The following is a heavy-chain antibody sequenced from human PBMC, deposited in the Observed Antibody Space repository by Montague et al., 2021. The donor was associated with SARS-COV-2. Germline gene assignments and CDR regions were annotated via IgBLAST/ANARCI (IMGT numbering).Heavy chain of an antibody. Sequence: SGSTYYNPSLKSRVTISVDTSKNQFSLKLSSVTAADTAGYYCARVQGITMIVVVIGAFDIWGQGTMVTVSS. CDR3: ARVQGITMIVVVIGAFDI. D-gene: IGHD3-22*01. J-gene: IGHJ3*02. CDR2: SGST. V-gene: IGHV4-31*02.